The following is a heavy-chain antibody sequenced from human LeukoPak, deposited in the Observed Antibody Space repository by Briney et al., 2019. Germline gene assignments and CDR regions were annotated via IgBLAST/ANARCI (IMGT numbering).Heavy chain of an antibody. D-gene: IGHD4-17*01. J-gene: IGHJ4*02. Sequence: PGGSLRLSCAASGFTFSSYAMSWVRQAPGKGLEWVSAISGSGGSTYYADSVKGRFTISRDNSKNTLYLQMNSLRAEDTAVDYCAKDPPIYGDFNLGTFDYWGQGTLVTVSS. CDR1: GFTFSSYA. V-gene: IGHV3-23*01. CDR3: AKDPPIYGDFNLGTFDY. CDR2: ISGSGGST.